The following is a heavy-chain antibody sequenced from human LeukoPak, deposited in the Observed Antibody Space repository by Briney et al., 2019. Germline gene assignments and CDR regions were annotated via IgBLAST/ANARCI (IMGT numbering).Heavy chain of an antibody. CDR2: ISGSGGST. CDR3: AKEDTRYSSGWYRGVIDY. J-gene: IGHJ4*02. Sequence: GGSLRLSCIGSGFPFSAYAMTWVRQAPGKGLEWVSAISGSGGSTYYADSVKGRFTISRDNSKNTLYLQMNSLRAEDTAVYYCAKEDTRYSSGWYRGVIDYWGQGTLVTVSS. D-gene: IGHD6-19*01. V-gene: IGHV3-23*01. CDR1: GFPFSAYA.